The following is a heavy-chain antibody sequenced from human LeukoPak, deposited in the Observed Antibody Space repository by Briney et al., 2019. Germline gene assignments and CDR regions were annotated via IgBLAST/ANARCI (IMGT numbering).Heavy chain of an antibody. CDR1: GGSISSYY. J-gene: IGHJ4*02. D-gene: IGHD2-21*02. CDR2: IYYSGST. CDR3: ARQWSSGAYCGGNCYLDY. Sequence: WETLSLTCTVSGGSISSYYWSWIRQPPGKGLEWIGYIYYSGSTNYNPSLKSRLTISVDTSKNQFSLKLSSVTAADTAVYYCARQWSSGAYCGGNCYLDYWGRGTLVTVSS. V-gene: IGHV4-59*08.